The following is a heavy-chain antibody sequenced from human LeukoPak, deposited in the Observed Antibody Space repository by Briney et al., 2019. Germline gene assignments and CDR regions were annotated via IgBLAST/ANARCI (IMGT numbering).Heavy chain of an antibody. D-gene: IGHD4-23*01. J-gene: IGHJ4*02. CDR2: IIPIFGTA. CDR3: ARWGSGDYGGNEFDY. V-gene: IGHV1-69*13. Sequence: SVKVSCKASGGTFSSYAISWVRQAPGQGLEWMGGIIPIFGTANYAQKFQGRVTITADESTSTAYMELSSLRSDDTAVYYCARWGSGDYGGNEFDYWGQGTLVTVSS. CDR1: GGTFSSYA.